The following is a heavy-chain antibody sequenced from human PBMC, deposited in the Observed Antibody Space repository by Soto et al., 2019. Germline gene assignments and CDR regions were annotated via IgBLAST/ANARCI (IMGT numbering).Heavy chain of an antibody. CDR2: IIPIFGTA. D-gene: IGHD2-2*01. J-gene: IGHJ6*02. CDR3: AAPTSATHFYYYYYGMDV. V-gene: IGHV1-69*13. Sequence: SVKVSCKASGGTFSSYAISWVRQAPGQGLEWMGGIIPIFGTANYAQKFQGRVTITADESTSTAYMELSSLRSEDTAVYYCAAPTSATHFYYYYYGMDVWGQGTTVTVS. CDR1: GGTFSSYA.